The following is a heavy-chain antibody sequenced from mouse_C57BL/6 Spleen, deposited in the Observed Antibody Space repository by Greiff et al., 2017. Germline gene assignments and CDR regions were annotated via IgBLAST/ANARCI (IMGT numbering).Heavy chain of an antibody. D-gene: IGHD2-3*01. CDR1: GFTFSSYT. J-gene: IGHJ2*01. CDR2: ISGGGGNT. CDR3: ASLYDGYQWGYFDY. V-gene: IGHV5-9*01. Sequence: EVQLVESGGGLVKPGGSLKLSCAASGFTFSSYTMSWVRQTPEKRLEWVATISGGGGNTYYPDSVKGRFTIPRDNAKNTLYLQMSSLRSEDTALYYCASLYDGYQWGYFDYWGQGTTLTVSS.